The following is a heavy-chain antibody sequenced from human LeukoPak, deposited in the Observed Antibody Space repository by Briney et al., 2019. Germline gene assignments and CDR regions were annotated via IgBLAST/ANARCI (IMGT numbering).Heavy chain of an antibody. CDR1: GFTFSTYA. CDR2: ISSGGTSE. D-gene: IGHD2-2*01. CDR3: AKGYGSSTSYGNWFDP. V-gene: IGHV3-30*18. J-gene: IGHJ5*02. Sequence: PGGSLRLSCGASGFTFSTYAMHWVRQIPDKGLEWVAFISSGGTSENYADSVKGRFTISRDNSKNTLYLRMNNLTPEDTAVYYCAKGYGSSTSYGNWFDPWGQGTLVTVSS.